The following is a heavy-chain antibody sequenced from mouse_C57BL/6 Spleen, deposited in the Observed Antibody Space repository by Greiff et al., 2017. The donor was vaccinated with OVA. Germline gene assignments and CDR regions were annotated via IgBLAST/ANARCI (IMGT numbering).Heavy chain of an antibody. V-gene: IGHV5-6*02. CDR3: ASRRDYDYGAPFAY. Sequence: EVMLVESGGDLVKPGGSLKLSCAASGFTFSSYGMSWVRQTPDKRLEWVATISSGGSYTYYPDSVKGRFTISRDNAKNTLYLQMSSLKSEDTAMYYCASRRDYDYGAPFAYWGQGTLVTVSA. CDR2: ISSGGSYT. J-gene: IGHJ3*01. CDR1: GFTFSSYG. D-gene: IGHD2-4*01.